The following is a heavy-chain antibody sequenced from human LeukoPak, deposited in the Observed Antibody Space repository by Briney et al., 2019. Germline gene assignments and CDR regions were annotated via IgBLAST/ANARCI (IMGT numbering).Heavy chain of an antibody. V-gene: IGHV3-23*01. CDR1: GFTFNRNA. J-gene: IGHJ6*02. D-gene: IGHD2-2*01. CDR2: LGRSSKT. CDR3: VKDRPCDTCMPMDA. Sequence: GGSLRLSCAASGFTFNRNAISWVRQAPGKGLEWVSGLGRSSKTYYADSVKGRFSISRDNSKDTVYLQMNSLRDEDTAIYYCVKDRPCDTCMPMDAWGQGTTVTVSS.